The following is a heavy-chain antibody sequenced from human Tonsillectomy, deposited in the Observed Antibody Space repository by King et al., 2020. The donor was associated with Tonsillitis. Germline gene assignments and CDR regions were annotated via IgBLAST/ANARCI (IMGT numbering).Heavy chain of an antibody. J-gene: IGHJ6*03. CDR3: ARARSGDFRYYYLMDG. CDR2: ISYDGSNE. V-gene: IGHV3-33*08. Sequence: VQLVESGGGVVQPGKSLRLSCAASGFAFSTYSMHWVRQAPGKGLEWVAVISYDGSNEKYADSVRGRFTISRDNSKNTLFLQMNSLRAEDTAVFYCARARSGDFRYYYLMDGWGKGNTVTAS. D-gene: IGHD1-26*01. CDR1: GFAFSTYS.